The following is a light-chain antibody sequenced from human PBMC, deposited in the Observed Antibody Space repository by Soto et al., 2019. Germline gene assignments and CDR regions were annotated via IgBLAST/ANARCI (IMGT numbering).Light chain of an antibody. Sequence: QSVLTQPASVSGSPGQPITISCSGTSSDIGAYNYVSWYQHYTGKAPKLVISDVSHRPSGVSSRFSGSKSGNTASLTISGLQAEDEADYYCSSYRIHSSVVFGGGTKLTVL. CDR2: DVS. CDR3: SSYRIHSSVV. CDR1: SSDIGAYNY. J-gene: IGLJ2*01. V-gene: IGLV2-14*03.